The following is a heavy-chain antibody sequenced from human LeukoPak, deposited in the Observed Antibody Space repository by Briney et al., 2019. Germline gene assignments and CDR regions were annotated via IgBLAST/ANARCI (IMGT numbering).Heavy chain of an antibody. Sequence: PGGSLRLSCAASGFTFSSYGMHWVRQATGKGLEWVSAIGTAGDTYYPGSVKGRFTISRENAKNSLYLQMNSLRAGDTAVYYCARGDLDDAFDIWGQGTMVTVSS. D-gene: IGHD2-21*02. CDR2: IGTAGDT. V-gene: IGHV3-13*01. CDR1: GFTFSSYG. CDR3: ARGDLDDAFDI. J-gene: IGHJ3*02.